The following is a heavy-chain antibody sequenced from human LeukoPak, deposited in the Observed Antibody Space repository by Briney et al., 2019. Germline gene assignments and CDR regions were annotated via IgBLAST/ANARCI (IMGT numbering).Heavy chain of an antibody. J-gene: IGHJ5*02. CDR1: GYSISNGYY. CDR3: ARESVLVPIDGPGGNWFDP. V-gene: IGHV4-38-2*02. Sequence: PSETLSLTCTVSGYSISNGYYWGWIRQPPGRGLEWIGSLYHSGSTYYNPSLKSRVTISVDPSKNQFSLKLNSVTATDTAVYYCARESVLVPIDGPGGNWFDPWGQGTLVTVSS. CDR2: LYHSGST. D-gene: IGHD2-2*01.